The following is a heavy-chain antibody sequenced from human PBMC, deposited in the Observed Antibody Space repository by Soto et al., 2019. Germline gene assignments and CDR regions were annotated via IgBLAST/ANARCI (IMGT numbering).Heavy chain of an antibody. CDR2: IRSKANSYAT. J-gene: IGHJ5*02. Sequence: EVQLVESGGGLVQPGGSLKLSSAASGFTFSGSAMHWVRQASGKGLEWVGRIRSKANSYATAYAASVKGRFTISRDDSKNTAYLQMNSLKTEDTAVYYCTRGNWFDPWGQGTLVTVSS. CDR3: TRGNWFDP. V-gene: IGHV3-73*02. CDR1: GFTFSGSA.